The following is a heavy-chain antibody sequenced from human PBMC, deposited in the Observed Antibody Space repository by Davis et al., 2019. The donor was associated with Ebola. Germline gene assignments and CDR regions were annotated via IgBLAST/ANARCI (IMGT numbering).Heavy chain of an antibody. CDR1: GYTFTGFY. Sequence: ASVKVSCKASGYTFTGFYMHWVRQAPGQGLEWMGWINPNSGGTNYAQKFQGRVTMTRDTSISTVYMELSRLRSDDTAVYYCARESPLSFTGKLVRGWFDPWGQGTLVTVSS. CDR3: ARESPLSFTGKLVRGWFDP. D-gene: IGHD3-10*01. CDR2: INPNSGGT. V-gene: IGHV1-2*02. J-gene: IGHJ5*02.